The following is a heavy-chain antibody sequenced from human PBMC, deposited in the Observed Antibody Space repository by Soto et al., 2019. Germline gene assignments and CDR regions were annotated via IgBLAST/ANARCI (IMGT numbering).Heavy chain of an antibody. D-gene: IGHD3-10*01. J-gene: IGHJ6*02. CDR2: IYYSGST. Sequence: TSETLSLTCTVSGGSISSGGYYWSWIRQHPGKGLEWIGYIYYSGSTYYNPSLKSRVTISVDTSKNQFSLKLSSVTAADTAVYYCARDWKLHAGPTATMVRGVSSFYGMDVWGQGTTVTV. CDR3: ARDWKLHAGPTATMVRGVSSFYGMDV. CDR1: GGSISSGGYY. V-gene: IGHV4-31*03.